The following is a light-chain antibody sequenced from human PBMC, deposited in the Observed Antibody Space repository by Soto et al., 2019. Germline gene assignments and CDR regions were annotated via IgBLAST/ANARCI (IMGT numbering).Light chain of an antibody. V-gene: IGKV3-15*01. J-gene: IGKJ2*01. CDR3: QQYNDWPPPMYT. Sequence: EIVMTQSPATLSVSPGERATLSCRASQSVGSNVAWYQQKPGQAPRLLIRGASTRATGIPARFSGSGSGTEFTLTISSLQSEDFVVYYCQQYNDWPPPMYTFGQGTKVEIK. CDR2: GAS. CDR1: QSVGSN.